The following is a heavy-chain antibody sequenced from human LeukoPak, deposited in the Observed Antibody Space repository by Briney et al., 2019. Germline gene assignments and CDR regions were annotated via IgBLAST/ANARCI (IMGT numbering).Heavy chain of an antibody. CDR2: IYHSGSA. Sequence: SGTLSLTCAVSGGSISSSNWWSWVRQPPGKGLEWIGEIYHSGSANYNPSLKSRVTISVDKSKNQFSLKLSSVTAADTAVYYCASWTLFGSSWIYYFDYWGQGTLVTVSS. CDR3: ASWTLFGSSWIYYFDY. CDR1: GGSISSSNW. V-gene: IGHV4-4*02. D-gene: IGHD6-13*01. J-gene: IGHJ4*02.